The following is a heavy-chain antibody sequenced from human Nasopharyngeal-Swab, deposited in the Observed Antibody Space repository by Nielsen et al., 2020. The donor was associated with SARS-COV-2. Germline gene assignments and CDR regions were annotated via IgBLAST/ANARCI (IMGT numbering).Heavy chain of an antibody. J-gene: IGHJ6*03. D-gene: IGHD3-16*01. CDR2: MNPNSGNT. Sequence: ASVKVSCKASGYTFTSYDINWVRQATGQGLEWMGWMNPNSGNTGYAQKFQGRVTMTRNTSISTAYMELSSLRSEDTAVYYCAKDHKMDSGGGVGYMDVWGKGTTVTVSS. V-gene: IGHV1-8*01. CDR3: AKDHKMDSGGGVGYMDV. CDR1: GYTFTSYD.